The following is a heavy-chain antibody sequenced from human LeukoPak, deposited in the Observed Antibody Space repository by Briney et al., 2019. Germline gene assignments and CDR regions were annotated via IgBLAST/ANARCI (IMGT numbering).Heavy chain of an antibody. J-gene: IGHJ2*01. V-gene: IGHV4-59*01. D-gene: IGHD6-13*01. CDR2: IYYSGST. CDR1: GGSISSYY. CDR3: ARLLVDSSSWYIGYFDL. Sequence: PSETLSLTCTVSGGSISSYYRSWIRQPPGKGLEWIGYIYYSGSTNYNPSLKSRVTISVDTSKNQFSLKLSSVTAADTAVYYCARLLVDSSSWYIGYFDLWGRGTLVAVSS.